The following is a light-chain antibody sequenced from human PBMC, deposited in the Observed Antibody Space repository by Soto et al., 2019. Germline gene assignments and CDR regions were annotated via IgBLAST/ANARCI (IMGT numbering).Light chain of an antibody. CDR2: EVS. J-gene: IGLJ1*01. CDR1: SSDIGDYNY. Sequence: QSALTQPPSASGSLGQSVTISCTGTSSDIGDYNYVSWYQQHAGKAPKVMIYEVSQRPSGVPDRFSGSKSGNTASLTVSGLQAEDEADYHCCSYAGSYTHVFGTGTKLTVL. V-gene: IGLV2-8*01. CDR3: CSYAGSYTHV.